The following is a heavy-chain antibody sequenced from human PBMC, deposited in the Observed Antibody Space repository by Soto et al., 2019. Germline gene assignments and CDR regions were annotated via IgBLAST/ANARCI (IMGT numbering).Heavy chain of an antibody. Sequence: QVQLQESGPGLVKPSQTLSLTCTVSGGSISTVNYWWSWIRQSPDMGLEWIGHIYNGGSTYNNPSLESRLQMHVETSKNQHTLKLRSFRAADTAVYYCARGPSGDKVDSWGQGTLVTVSS. J-gene: IGHJ4*02. CDR1: GGSISTVNYW. CDR3: ARGPSGDKVDS. D-gene: IGHD7-27*01. V-gene: IGHV4-30-4*01. CDR2: IYNGGST.